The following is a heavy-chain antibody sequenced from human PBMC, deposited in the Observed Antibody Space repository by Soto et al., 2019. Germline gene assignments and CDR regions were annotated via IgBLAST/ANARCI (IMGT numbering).Heavy chain of an antibody. CDR2: ISGSGGST. J-gene: IGHJ5*02. V-gene: IGHV3-23*01. D-gene: IGHD6-13*01. Sequence: GRLLRLSCAASGFTFRSYAMSCVSQAPGKGLEWVSAISGSGGSTYYADSVKGRFTISRDNSKNTLYLQMNSLRAEDTAVYYCAKGSSKAADPDWFDPWGQGTLVTVSS. CDR3: AKGSSKAADPDWFDP. CDR1: GFTFRSYA.